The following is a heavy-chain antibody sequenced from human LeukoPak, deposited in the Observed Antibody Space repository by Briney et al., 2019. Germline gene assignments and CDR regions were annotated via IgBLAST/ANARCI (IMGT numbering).Heavy chain of an antibody. CDR2: IIHRGST. V-gene: IGHV4-34*01. Sequence: SETLSLTCAVYGGSFSGYYWSWIRQPPGKGLEWIGEIIHRGSTNYNPSLKSRLTISVDTSKNQFSLKLSSVTAADTAGYYCARGDTVAARPGRFAYWGQGTLVTVSS. CDR3: ARGDTVAARPGRFAY. CDR1: GGSFSGYY. J-gene: IGHJ4*02. D-gene: IGHD6-6*01.